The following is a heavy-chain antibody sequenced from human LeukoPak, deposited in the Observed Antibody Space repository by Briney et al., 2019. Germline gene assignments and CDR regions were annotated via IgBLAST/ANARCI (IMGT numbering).Heavy chain of an antibody. V-gene: IGHV4-31*03. Sequence: PSQTLSLTCTVSGGSISSGGYYWSWIRQHPGKGLEWIGYIYYSGSTYYNPSLKSRVTISVDTSKNQFSLKLSSVTAADTAVYYCARGMGIAAAGGRTDAFDIWGQGTMVTVSS. CDR1: GGSISSGGYY. CDR2: IYYSGST. CDR3: ARGMGIAAAGGRTDAFDI. J-gene: IGHJ3*02. D-gene: IGHD6-13*01.